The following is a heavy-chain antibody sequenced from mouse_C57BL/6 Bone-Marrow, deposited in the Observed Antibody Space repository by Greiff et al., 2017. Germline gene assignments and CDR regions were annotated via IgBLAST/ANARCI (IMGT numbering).Heavy chain of an antibody. J-gene: IGHJ2*01. CDR3: AKEGYYGGRGY. Sequence: VQLQQSGPELVKPGASVKISCKASGYTFTDYYMNWVKQSHGKSLEWIGDINPNNGGTSYNQKFKGKATLTVDKSSSTAYMELRSLTSEDSAVYYCAKEGYYGGRGYWGQGTTLTVSS. CDR2: INPNNGGT. V-gene: IGHV1-26*01. CDR1: GYTFTDYY. D-gene: IGHD1-1*01.